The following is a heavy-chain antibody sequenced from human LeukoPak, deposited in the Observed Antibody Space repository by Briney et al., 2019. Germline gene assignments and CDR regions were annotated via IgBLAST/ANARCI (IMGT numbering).Heavy chain of an antibody. J-gene: IGHJ6*03. CDR3: ARGYYYYSSGYVYYYYYMDV. V-gene: IGHV1-69*01. D-gene: IGHD3-22*01. CDR2: IIPSFGTA. CDR1: GGTFSSYA. Sequence: SVKVSCKASGGTFSSYAISWVRQAPGQGLEWMGGIIPSFGTANYAQKFQGRVTITADESTSTAYMELSSLRSEDTAVYYCARGYYYYSSGYVYYYYYMDVWGKGTTVTVSS.